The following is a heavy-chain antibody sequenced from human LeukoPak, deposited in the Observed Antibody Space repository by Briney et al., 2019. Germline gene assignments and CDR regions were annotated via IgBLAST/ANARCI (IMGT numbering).Heavy chain of an antibody. V-gene: IGHV1-46*01. D-gene: IGHD3-22*01. CDR1: GYTFTSYY. Sequence: ASVTVSCTASGYTFTSYYMHWVRQAPGQGLEWMGIINPSGGSTSYAQKFQGRVTMTRDTSTSTVYMELSSLRSEDTAVYYCARSPRDSTDAFDIWGQGTMVTVSS. CDR3: ARSPRDSTDAFDI. J-gene: IGHJ3*02. CDR2: INPSGGST.